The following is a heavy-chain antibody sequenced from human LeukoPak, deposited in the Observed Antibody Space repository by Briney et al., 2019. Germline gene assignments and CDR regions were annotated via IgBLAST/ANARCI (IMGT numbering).Heavy chain of an antibody. D-gene: IGHD5-24*01. Sequence: GGSLRLSCAASGFTFDDYAMHWVRQAPGKGLEWVSGISWNSGSIGYADSVKGRFTISRDNAKNSLYLQMNSLRAEDTAVYYCARRRDGYNPLDYWGQGTLVTVSS. J-gene: IGHJ4*02. CDR2: ISWNSGSI. CDR3: ARRRDGYNPLDY. CDR1: GFTFDDYA. V-gene: IGHV3-9*01.